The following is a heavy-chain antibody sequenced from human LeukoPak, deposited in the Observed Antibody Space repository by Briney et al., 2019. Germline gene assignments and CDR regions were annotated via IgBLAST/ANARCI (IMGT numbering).Heavy chain of an antibody. D-gene: IGHD2-2*02. J-gene: IGHJ6*02. CDR1: GSSISSGGYS. Sequence: TLSLTCAVSGSSISSGGYSWSWIRQPPGKGLEWIGYIYHSGSTYYNPSLKSRVTISVDRSKNQFSLKLSSVTAADTAVYYCASLGDPDIVVVPAAIAPLYGMDVWGQGTTVTVSS. CDR3: ASLGDPDIVVVPAAIAPLYGMDV. V-gene: IGHV4-30-2*01. CDR2: IYHSGST.